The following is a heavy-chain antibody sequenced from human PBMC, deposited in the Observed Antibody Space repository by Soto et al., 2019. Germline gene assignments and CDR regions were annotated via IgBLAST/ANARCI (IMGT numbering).Heavy chain of an antibody. CDR3: ASPSTRDGYNSALNYFDY. D-gene: IGHD5-12*01. CDR1: GGTFSSYV. V-gene: IGHV1-69*13. J-gene: IGHJ4*02. Sequence: EASVKVSCKASGGTFSSYVISWVRQAPGQGLEWMGGIIPIFGTANYAQKFQGRVTITADESTSTAYMELSSLRSEDTAVYYCASPSTRDGYNSALNYFDYWGQGTLVTVSS. CDR2: IIPIFGTA.